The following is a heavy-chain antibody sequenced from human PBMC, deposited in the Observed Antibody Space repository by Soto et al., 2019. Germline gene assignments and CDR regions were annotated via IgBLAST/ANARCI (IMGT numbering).Heavy chain of an antibody. CDR1: GYSFTTYW. J-gene: IGHJ5*02. CDR2: IDPTDSDT. Sequence: GESLKISCKGSGYSFTTYWISWVRQMPGKGLEWMGRIDPTDSDTYYSPSFQGHVTFSADKSISTVYLQWSSLKASDTAMYYCETNDAKVDRRWFDPWGQGTLVTVSS. D-gene: IGHD2-15*01. V-gene: IGHV5-10-1*01. CDR3: ETNDAKVDRRWFDP.